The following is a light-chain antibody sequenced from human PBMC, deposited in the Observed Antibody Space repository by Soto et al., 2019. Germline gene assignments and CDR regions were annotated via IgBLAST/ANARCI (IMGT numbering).Light chain of an antibody. CDR2: EVT. J-gene: IGLJ3*02. CDR3: TSYTRSNTVV. V-gene: IGLV2-14*01. Sequence: QSVLTQPASVSGSPGQSITISCTGTSSDVGGYDYVSWYQQHPGVAPKLIIYEVTHRPSGVSNRFSGSKSGDTASLTISGLHAEDESHYYCTSYTRSNTVVFGGGTKLTVL. CDR1: SSDVGGYDY.